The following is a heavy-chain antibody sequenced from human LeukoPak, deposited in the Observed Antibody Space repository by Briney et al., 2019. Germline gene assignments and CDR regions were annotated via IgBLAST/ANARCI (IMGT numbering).Heavy chain of an antibody. Sequence: PSETLSLTCAVYGGSFSGYYWSWIRQPPGKGLEWIGEVNHSGSTNYNPSLKSRVTISVDTSKNQFSLKLSSVTAADTAVYYCARGRSMITIFGVVNTPIDYWGQGTLVTVSS. CDR2: VNHSGST. J-gene: IGHJ4*02. V-gene: IGHV4-34*01. CDR3: ARGRSMITIFGVVNTPIDY. D-gene: IGHD3-3*01. CDR1: GGSFSGYY.